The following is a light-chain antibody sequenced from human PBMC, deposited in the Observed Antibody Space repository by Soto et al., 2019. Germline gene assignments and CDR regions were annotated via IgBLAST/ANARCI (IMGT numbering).Light chain of an antibody. J-gene: IGLJ1*01. V-gene: IGLV2-14*01. CDR3: SSFTTSSTLV. CDR1: SSDIGTYNY. CDR2: EVS. Sequence: QSVLTQPASVSGSPGQSITISCTGTSSDIGTYNYVSWYQQHPGKAPKLMTFEVSNRPSGVSDRFSGSKSGNTASLTISGLQAEDEADYYCSSFTTSSTLVFGGGTKLTVL.